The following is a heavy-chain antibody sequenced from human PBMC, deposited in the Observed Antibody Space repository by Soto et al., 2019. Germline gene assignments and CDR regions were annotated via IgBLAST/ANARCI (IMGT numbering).Heavy chain of an antibody. Sequence: SETLSLTCAVSGGSISSGGYSWSWIRQPPGKGLEWIGYIYHSGSTYYNPSLKSRVTISVDRSKNQFSLKLSSVTAADTAVYYCVRYDSSGYYPPFDYWGQGTLVTVCS. D-gene: IGHD3-22*01. V-gene: IGHV4-30-2*01. CDR1: GGSISSGGYS. CDR3: VRYDSSGYYPPFDY. J-gene: IGHJ4*02. CDR2: IYHSGST.